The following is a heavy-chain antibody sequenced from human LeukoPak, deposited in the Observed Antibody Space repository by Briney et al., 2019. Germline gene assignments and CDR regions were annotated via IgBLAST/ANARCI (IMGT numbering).Heavy chain of an antibody. D-gene: IGHD2-21*02. V-gene: IGHV4-38-2*02. CDR3: AGGGPVVTATNWFDP. Sequence: PSETLSLTCTVSGYSISSGYYWGWIRQPPGKGLEWIGSIYHSGSTNYNPSLKSRVTISVDTSKNQFSLKLSSVTAADTAVYYCAGGGPVVTATNWFDPWGQGTLVTVSS. CDR2: IYHSGST. CDR1: GYSISSGYY. J-gene: IGHJ5*02.